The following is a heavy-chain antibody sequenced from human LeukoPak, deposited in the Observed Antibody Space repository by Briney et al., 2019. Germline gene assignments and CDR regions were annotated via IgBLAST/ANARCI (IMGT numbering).Heavy chain of an antibody. CDR1: GGSISSSNW. CDR2: IYHSGST. V-gene: IGHV4-4*02. Sequence: SETLSLTCAVSGGSISSSNWWSWVRQPPGKGLEWIGEIYHSGSTNYNPSLKSRVTISVDTSKNQFSLKLSSVTAADTAVYYCARGEPTYYYDSSGLNYFDYWGQGTLVTVSS. J-gene: IGHJ4*02. D-gene: IGHD3-22*01. CDR3: ARGEPTYYYDSSGLNYFDY.